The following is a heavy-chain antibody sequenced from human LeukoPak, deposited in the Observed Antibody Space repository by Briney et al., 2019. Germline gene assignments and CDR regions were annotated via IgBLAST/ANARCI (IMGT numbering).Heavy chain of an antibody. J-gene: IGHJ4*02. CDR1: GFTFDDSA. CDR3: AKGYSSGWYPGGSDY. Sequence: GGSLRLSCAASGFTFDDSAMHWVRQAPGKGLEWVSGISWNSGSIGYAGSVKGRFTISRDNAKNSLYLQMNSLRAEDTALYYCAKGYSSGWYPGGSDYWGQGTLVTVSS. D-gene: IGHD6-19*01. V-gene: IGHV3-9*01. CDR2: ISWNSGSI.